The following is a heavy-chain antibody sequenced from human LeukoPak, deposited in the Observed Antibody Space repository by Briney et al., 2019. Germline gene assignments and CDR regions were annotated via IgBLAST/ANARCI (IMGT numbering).Heavy chain of an antibody. Sequence: GGSLRLSCAASGFTFDDYTMHWVRQAPGKGLEWVSAISGSGGSTYYADSVRGRFTISRDNSKSTLSLQMNSLRAEDTAIYYCATYRQVLLPFESWGQGTLVTVSS. D-gene: IGHD2-8*02. V-gene: IGHV3-23*01. CDR1: GFTFDDYT. CDR2: ISGSGGST. CDR3: ATYRQVLLPFES. J-gene: IGHJ4*02.